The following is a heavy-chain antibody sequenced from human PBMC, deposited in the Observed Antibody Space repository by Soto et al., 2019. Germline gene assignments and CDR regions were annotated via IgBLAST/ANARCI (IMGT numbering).Heavy chain of an antibody. CDR2: INTDNGNT. J-gene: IGHJ4*02. Sequence: QVQLVQSGAEEKKPGASVKVSCKASGYTFTSYAMHWVRQAPGQRLEWMGWINTDNGNTKYSQKFQGRVTITRDTSASTAYMELSSLRSEDTAVYYCAKEQYYDFWSGHGPFDYRGQGTLVTVSS. D-gene: IGHD3-3*01. CDR1: GYTFTSYA. CDR3: AKEQYYDFWSGHGPFDY. V-gene: IGHV1-3*05.